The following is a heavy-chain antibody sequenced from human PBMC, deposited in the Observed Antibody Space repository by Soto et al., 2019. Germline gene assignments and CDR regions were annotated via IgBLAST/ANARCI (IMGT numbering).Heavy chain of an antibody. J-gene: IGHJ4*02. CDR1: GYTFSDYQ. V-gene: IGHV1-46*01. CDR2: INPSGGSA. D-gene: IGHD3-10*01. Sequence: QVQLVQSGAEVKKPGASVRISCKASGYTFSDYQIHWVRQAPGQGLEWMGVINPSGGSAGYAQKFQGRVTMTSDTATSTASMELSSLRFDDTAVYYCARWDYYNSSSDYWGQGTLVTVSS. CDR3: ARWDYYNSSSDY.